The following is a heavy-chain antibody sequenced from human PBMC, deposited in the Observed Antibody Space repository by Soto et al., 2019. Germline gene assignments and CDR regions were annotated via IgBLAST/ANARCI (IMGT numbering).Heavy chain of an antibody. V-gene: IGHV4-59*08. CDR2: IYYSGST. Sequence: SETLSLTCTVSGGSISSYYWSWIRQPPGKGLEWIGYIYYSGSTNYNPSLKSRVTISVDTSKNQFSLKLSSVTAADTAVYYCARRYGYSFDYWGQGTLVTVSP. CDR1: GGSISSYY. CDR3: ARRYGYSFDY. D-gene: IGHD1-1*01. J-gene: IGHJ4*02.